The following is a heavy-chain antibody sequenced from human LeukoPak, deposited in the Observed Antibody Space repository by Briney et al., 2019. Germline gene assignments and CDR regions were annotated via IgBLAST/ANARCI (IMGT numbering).Heavy chain of an antibody. Sequence: GRSLRLSCAASGFTFDDYAMHWVRQAPGKGLEWVSGINWNSDRIGYADSVKGRFTISRDNAKNSLYLQMNSLRAEDTALYYCAKDSRSSPYYGMDVWGQGTTVTVSS. CDR2: INWNSDRI. CDR3: AKDSRSSPYYGMDV. D-gene: IGHD6-6*01. CDR1: GFTFDDYA. V-gene: IGHV3-9*01. J-gene: IGHJ6*02.